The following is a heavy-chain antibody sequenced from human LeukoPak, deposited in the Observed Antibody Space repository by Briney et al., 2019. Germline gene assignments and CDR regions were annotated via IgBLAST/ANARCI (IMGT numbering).Heavy chain of an antibody. CDR1: GFTFSSYA. V-gene: IGHV3-30*18. Sequence: GGSLRLSCAASGFTFSSYAMSWVRQAPGKGLEWVAVISYDGSNKYYADSVKGRFTISRDNSKNTLYLQMNSLRAEDTAVYYCAKGMEEYSSGPSPIDYWGQGTLVTVSS. J-gene: IGHJ4*02. CDR2: ISYDGSNK. D-gene: IGHD6-19*01. CDR3: AKGMEEYSSGPSPIDY.